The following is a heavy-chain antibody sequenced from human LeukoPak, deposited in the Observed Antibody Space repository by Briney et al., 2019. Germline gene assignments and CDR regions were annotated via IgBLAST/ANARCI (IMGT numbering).Heavy chain of an antibody. V-gene: IGHV4-59*01. CDR1: GGSISSYY. CDR3: ARDSRFRDFWSGYYSGGWFDP. J-gene: IGHJ5*02. D-gene: IGHD3-3*01. CDR2: IYYSGST. Sequence: SKTLSLTCTVSGGSISSYYWSWIRQPPGKGLEWIGYIYYSGSTNYNPSLKSRVTISVNTSKNQFSLKLSSVTAADTAVYYCARDSRFRDFWSGYYSGGWFDPWGQGTLVTVSS.